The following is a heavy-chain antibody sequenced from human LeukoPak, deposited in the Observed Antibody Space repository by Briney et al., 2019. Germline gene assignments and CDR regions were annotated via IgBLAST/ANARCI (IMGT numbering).Heavy chain of an antibody. J-gene: IGHJ3*02. Sequence: GASVKVSCKVSGYTFTDYYMHWVQQAPGKGLEWMGLVDPEDGETIYAEKFQGRVTITADTSTDTAYMELSRLRSEDTAVYYCATGASGYSYGYDAFDIWGQGTMVTVSS. D-gene: IGHD5-18*01. CDR2: VDPEDGET. V-gene: IGHV1-69-2*01. CDR1: GYTFTDYY. CDR3: ATGASGYSYGYDAFDI.